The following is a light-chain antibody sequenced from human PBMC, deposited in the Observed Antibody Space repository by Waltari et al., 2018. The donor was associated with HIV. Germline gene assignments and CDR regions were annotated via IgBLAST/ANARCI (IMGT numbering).Light chain of an antibody. CDR3: YSAADNMGV. CDR2: KGN. CDR1: VLAKSY. J-gene: IGLJ3*02. Sequence: SYELTQPSSVSVSPGQTTRITCSGDVLAKSYARWFQQKPGQAPVVMFYKGNERPSGIPERFSGCSSGTTVTLTISGAQIEEEADYYCYSAADNMGVFGGGTKLTVL. V-gene: IGLV3-27*01.